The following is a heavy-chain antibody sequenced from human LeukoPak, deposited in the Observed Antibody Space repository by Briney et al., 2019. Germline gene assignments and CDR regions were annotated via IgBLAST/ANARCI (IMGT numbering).Heavy chain of an antibody. CDR3: ASLAARKNFDY. D-gene: IGHD6-6*01. V-gene: IGHV3-74*01. CDR1: GFTFSSYW. J-gene: IGHJ4*02. CDR2: INSDGSST. Sequence: GGSLRLSCAASGFTFSSYWMHWVRHAPGKGLVWVSRINSDGSSTSYADSVKGRFTISRDNAKNTLYLQMNSLRAEDTAVYYCASLAARKNFDYWGQGTLVTVSS.